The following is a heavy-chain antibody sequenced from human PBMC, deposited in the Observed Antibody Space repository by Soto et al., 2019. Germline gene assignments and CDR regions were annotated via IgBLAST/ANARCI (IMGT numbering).Heavy chain of an antibody. Sequence: QVQLVQSGAEVKKPAFSVKVSCKASGGTFSNYAITWVRQAPGQGLEWLGRIIPIFGSANFAQKFQGRVTITADESTTRAYMKLDSLGSDETSDYFCPKDGGKNGISGNWFDPWGQGTPITISS. J-gene: IGHJ5*02. CDR1: GGTFSNYA. V-gene: IGHV1-69*15. CDR3: PKDGGKNGISGNWFDP. CDR2: IIPIFGSA. D-gene: IGHD2-21*01.